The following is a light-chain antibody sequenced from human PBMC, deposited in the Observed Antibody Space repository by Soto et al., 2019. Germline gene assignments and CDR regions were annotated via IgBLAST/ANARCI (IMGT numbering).Light chain of an antibody. V-gene: IGLV2-14*01. CDR3: SSYTNSRTLL. CDR2: GVT. CDR1: SDNY. J-gene: IGLJ1*01. Sequence: QSALTQPASVSGSPGQSITISCTGTSDNYVSWYQQHPGKLPKLMIYGVTNRPSGVSDRFSGSKSGNTASLTISGLQTEDEADYYCSSYTNSRTLLFGAGTKLTVL.